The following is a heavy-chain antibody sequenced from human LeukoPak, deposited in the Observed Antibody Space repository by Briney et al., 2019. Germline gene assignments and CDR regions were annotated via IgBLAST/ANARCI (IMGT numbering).Heavy chain of an antibody. D-gene: IGHD3-10*01. CDR1: GYTFTGYY. V-gene: IGHV1-69*13. Sequence: SVKVSCKASGYTFTGYYMHWVRQAPGQGLEWMGGIIPIFGTANYAQKFQGRVTITADESTSTAYMELSSLRSEDTAVYYCALAASMVRGVISVDYYYYYGMDVWGQGTTVTVSS. J-gene: IGHJ6*02. CDR2: IIPIFGTA. CDR3: ALAASMVRGVISVDYYYYYGMDV.